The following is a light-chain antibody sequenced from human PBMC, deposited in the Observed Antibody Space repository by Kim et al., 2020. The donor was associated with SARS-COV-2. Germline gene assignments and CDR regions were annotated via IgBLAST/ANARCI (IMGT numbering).Light chain of an antibody. CDR1: KLGDKY. J-gene: IGLJ1*01. CDR2: QDS. CDR3: QAWDSSTSYV. Sequence: VSPGQTACITCSGDKLGDKYACWYQHKPGQSPVLVIYQDSKRPSGIPERFSGSNSGNTATLTISGTQAMDEVYYYCQAWDSSTSYVFGTGTKVTVL. V-gene: IGLV3-1*01.